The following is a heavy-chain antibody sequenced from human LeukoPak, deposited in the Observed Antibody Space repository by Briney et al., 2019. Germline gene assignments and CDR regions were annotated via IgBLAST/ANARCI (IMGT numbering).Heavy chain of an antibody. V-gene: IGHV3-74*01. Sequence: PGGSLRLSCAASGFTFSSYWMHWVRQAPGQGPVWVSRINSDGSNTNYADSVKGRFTISRDNAKNTLYLQMNSLRAEDTAVYYCARGQAVAGKDKWFDPWGQGTLVTVSS. D-gene: IGHD6-19*01. CDR3: ARGQAVAGKDKWFDP. J-gene: IGHJ5*02. CDR1: GFTFSSYW. CDR2: INSDGSNT.